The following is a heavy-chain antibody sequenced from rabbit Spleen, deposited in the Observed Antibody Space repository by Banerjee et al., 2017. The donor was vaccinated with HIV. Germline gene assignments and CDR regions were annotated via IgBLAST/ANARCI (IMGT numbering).Heavy chain of an antibody. V-gene: IGHV1S40*01. CDR1: GVSFSFNSY. CDR2: IYVGSSGST. Sequence: QSLEESGGDLVKPEGSLTLTCTASGVSFSFNSYMCWVRQAPGKGLEWIACIYVGSSGSTYYASWAKGRFTISKTSSTTVTLQMTSLTAADTATYFCAKSSSGYSLWGQGTLVTV. J-gene: IGHJ4*01. CDR3: AKSSSGYSL. D-gene: IGHD1-1*01.